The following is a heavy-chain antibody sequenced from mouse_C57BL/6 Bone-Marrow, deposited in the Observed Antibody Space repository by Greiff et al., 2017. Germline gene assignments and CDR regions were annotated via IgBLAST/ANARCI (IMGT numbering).Heavy chain of an antibody. J-gene: IGHJ1*03. CDR3: ARSCDGYCKYFDV. D-gene: IGHD2-3*01. Sequence: QVQLQQSGAELARPGASVKLSCKASGYTFTSYGISWVKQRTGQGLEWIGEIYPRSGNTYYNEKFKGKATLTADKSSSTAYMELRSLTSEDSAVYFCARSCDGYCKYFDVWGTGTTVTVSS. V-gene: IGHV1-81*01. CDR2: IYPRSGNT. CDR1: GYTFTSYG.